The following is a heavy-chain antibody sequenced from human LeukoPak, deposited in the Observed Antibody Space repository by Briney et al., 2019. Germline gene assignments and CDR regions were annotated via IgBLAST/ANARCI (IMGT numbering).Heavy chain of an antibody. J-gene: IGHJ6*03. V-gene: IGHV4-59*01. Sequence: SETLSLTCTVSGGSISSYYWSWIRQPPGKGLEWIGYIYYSGSTNYNPSLKSRVTISVDTSKNQFSLKLSSVTAADTAVYYCARKGYYYGSGSSFYYMDVWGKGTTVTVSS. D-gene: IGHD3-10*01. CDR2: IYYSGST. CDR3: ARKGYYYGSGSSFYYMDV. CDR1: GGSISSYY.